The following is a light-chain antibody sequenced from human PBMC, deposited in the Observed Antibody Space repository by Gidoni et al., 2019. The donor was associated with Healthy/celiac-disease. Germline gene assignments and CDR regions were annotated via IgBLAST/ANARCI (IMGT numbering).Light chain of an antibody. J-gene: IGKJ4*01. CDR2: GAS. Sequence: EIVLTQSPGTLSLSPGERATLSCRDSQSVSSSYLAWYQQKPGQDPSLLIYGASSRATGIPDRFSGSGSGTDFTLTISRLEPEDFAVYYCQQYGSSHTFGGGTKVEIK. CDR1: QSVSSSY. CDR3: QQYGSSHT. V-gene: IGKV3-20*01.